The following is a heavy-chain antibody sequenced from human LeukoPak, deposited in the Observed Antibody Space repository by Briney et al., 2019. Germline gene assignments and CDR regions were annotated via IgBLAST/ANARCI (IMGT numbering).Heavy chain of an antibody. CDR3: ARLSATSAHFDY. CDR1: GFTFSSYG. V-gene: IGHV3-33*01. D-gene: IGHD5-24*01. J-gene: IGHJ4*02. Sequence: QPGRSLRLSCAASGFTFSSYGMPWVRQAPGKGLEWVAVIWYDGSNKYYADSVKGRFTISRDNSKNTLYLQMNSLRAEDTAVYYCARLSATSAHFDYWGQGTLVTVSS. CDR2: IWYDGSNK.